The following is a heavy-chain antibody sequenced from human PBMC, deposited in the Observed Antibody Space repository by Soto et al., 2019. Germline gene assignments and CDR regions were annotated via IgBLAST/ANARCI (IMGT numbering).Heavy chain of an antibody. CDR1: GFTFCSYA. CDR2: ISYDGSNK. CDR3: ARDDFWSGPGFDY. Sequence: PGWSLRLSCAASGFTFCSYAVHWVRQAPGKGLEWVAVISYDGSNKYYADSVKGRFTISRDNSKNTLYLQMNSLRAEDTAVYYCARDDFWSGPGFDYWGQGTLVTVSS. V-gene: IGHV3-30-3*01. D-gene: IGHD3-3*01. J-gene: IGHJ4*02.